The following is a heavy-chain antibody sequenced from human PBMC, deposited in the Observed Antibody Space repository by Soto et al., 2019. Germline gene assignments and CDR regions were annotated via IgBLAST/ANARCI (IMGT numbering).Heavy chain of an antibody. CDR1: GYTFTSYY. CDR2: INPSGGST. Sequence: ASVKVSCKASGYTFTSYYMHWVRQAPGQGLEWMGIINPSGGSTSYAQKFQGRVTMTRDTSTSTVYMELSSLRSEDTAVYYCARSLNYDILTGSRGYNWFDPWGQGTLVTVSS. CDR3: ARSLNYDILTGSRGYNWFDP. D-gene: IGHD3-9*01. J-gene: IGHJ5*02. V-gene: IGHV1-46*03.